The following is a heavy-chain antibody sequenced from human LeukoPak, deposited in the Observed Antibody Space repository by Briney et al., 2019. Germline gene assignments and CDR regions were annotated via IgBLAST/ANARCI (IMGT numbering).Heavy chain of an antibody. Sequence: GASVKVSCKASGYAFTSYGISWVRQAPGQGLERMGWISAYNGNTNYAQKLQGRVTMTTDTSTSTAYMELRCLRSDDTAVYYCARGGLTRFTMVRGAPNYYYYMDVWGKGTTVTVSS. CDR1: GYAFTSYG. D-gene: IGHD3-10*01. CDR2: ISAYNGNT. J-gene: IGHJ6*03. CDR3: ARGGLTRFTMVRGAPNYYYYMDV. V-gene: IGHV1-18*01.